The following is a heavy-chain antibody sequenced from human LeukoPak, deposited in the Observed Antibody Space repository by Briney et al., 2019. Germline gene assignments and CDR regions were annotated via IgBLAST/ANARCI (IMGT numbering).Heavy chain of an antibody. CDR3: AKLGYSSSWYANDGMDV. V-gene: IGHV3-23*01. Sequence: PGGSLRLSCAASGFTFSSYAMSWVRQAPGKGLEWVSAISGSGGSTYYADSVKDRFTISRDNSKNTLYLQMNSLRAEDTAVYYCAKLGYSSSWYANDGMDVWGQGTTVTVSS. J-gene: IGHJ6*02. CDR2: ISGSGGST. CDR1: GFTFSSYA. D-gene: IGHD6-13*01.